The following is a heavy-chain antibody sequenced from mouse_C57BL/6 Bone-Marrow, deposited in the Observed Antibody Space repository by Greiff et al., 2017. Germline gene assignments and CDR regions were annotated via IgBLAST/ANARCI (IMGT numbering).Heavy chain of an antibody. CDR2: INYDGSST. CDR3: ARVRYYGSRDYYAMDY. Sequence: EVKLVESEGGLVQPGSSMKLSCTASGFTFSDYYMAWVRQVPDKGLEWVANINYDGSSTYYLDSLKSRFIISRDNAKNILYLQMSSLKSEDTATYYCARVRYYGSRDYYAMDYWGQGTSVTVSS. V-gene: IGHV5-16*01. J-gene: IGHJ4*01. CDR1: GFTFSDYY. D-gene: IGHD1-1*01.